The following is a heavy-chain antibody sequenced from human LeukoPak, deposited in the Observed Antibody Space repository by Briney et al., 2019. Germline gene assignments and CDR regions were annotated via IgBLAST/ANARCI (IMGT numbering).Heavy chain of an antibody. CDR3: ARDRKQQLFDY. V-gene: IGHV3-33*01. CDR1: GFTFSSNA. Sequence: GGSLRLSCAASGFTFSSNAMHWVRQAPGKGLEWVAVIWYDGSNKYYADSVEGRFTISRDNSKNTLYLQMNSLTAEDTAVYYCARDRKQQLFDYWGQGTLVTVSS. D-gene: IGHD6-13*01. CDR2: IWYDGSNK. J-gene: IGHJ4*02.